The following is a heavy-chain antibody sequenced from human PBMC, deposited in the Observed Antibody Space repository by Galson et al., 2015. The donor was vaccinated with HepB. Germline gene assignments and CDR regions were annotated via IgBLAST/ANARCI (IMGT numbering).Heavy chain of an antibody. CDR3: ARDIGITGTADAFDI. J-gene: IGHJ3*02. V-gene: IGHV3-66*01. CDR2: IYKGGST. D-gene: IGHD1-20*01. Sequence: SLRLSCAASGFTVSNNHMTWVRQAPGKGLEWVSGIYKGGSTYYIDSVKGRFTISRDNFKNTLYLQMNSLRAEDTAVYYCARDIGITGTADAFDIWGQGTMVTVSS. CDR1: GFTVSNNH.